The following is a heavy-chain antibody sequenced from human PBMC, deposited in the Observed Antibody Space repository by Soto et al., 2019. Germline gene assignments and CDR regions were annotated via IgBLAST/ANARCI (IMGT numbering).Heavy chain of an antibody. CDR3: ARDGDQWDQRFCDN. J-gene: IGHJ4*02. V-gene: IGHV1-18*01. CDR1: GHISGHYG. D-gene: IGHD1-26*01. Sequence: QVQMVQSAPELTKPGASVQVSCRVSGHISGHYGIRWVRLRAGQGLEWMGWISAHRGHTNYAHKFRCRVTMTTDPSTATVSMELTNLLSDDTAVYFCARDGDQWDQRFCDNWGQGTLVTVS. CDR2: ISAHRGHT.